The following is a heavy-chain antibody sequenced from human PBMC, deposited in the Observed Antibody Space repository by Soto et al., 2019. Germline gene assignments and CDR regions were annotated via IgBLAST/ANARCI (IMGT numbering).Heavy chain of an antibody. D-gene: IGHD4-17*01. J-gene: IGHJ4*02. Sequence: GGSLRLSCVASGFNFNYYDMSWVRQAPGKGLEWVSGIRTGGGDTFYAGSVQGRFTITRDNSKNTLFLQMNSLTAEDTAIYYCLRGVTTPDSWGQGTLVTVSS. V-gene: IGHV3-23*01. CDR3: LRGVTTPDS. CDR2: IRTGGGDT. CDR1: GFNFNYYD.